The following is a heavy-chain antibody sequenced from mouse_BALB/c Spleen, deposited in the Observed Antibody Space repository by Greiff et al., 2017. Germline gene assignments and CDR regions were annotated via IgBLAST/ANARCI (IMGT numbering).Heavy chain of an antibody. V-gene: IGHV5-12-2*01. CDR2: ISNGGGST. J-gene: IGHJ3*01. D-gene: IGHD3-1*01. CDR1: GFTFSSYT. CDR3: ARLNSAWFAY. Sequence: EVKLVESGGGLVQPGGSLKLSCAASGFTFSSYTMSWVRQTPEKRLEWVAYISNGGGSTYYPDTVKGRFTISRDNAKNTLYLQMSSLKSEDTAMYYCARLNSAWFAYWGQGTLVTVSA.